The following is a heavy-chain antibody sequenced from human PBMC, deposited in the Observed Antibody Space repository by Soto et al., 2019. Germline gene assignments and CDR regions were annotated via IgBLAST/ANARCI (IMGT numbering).Heavy chain of an antibody. CDR2: MHYNGYT. CDR3: ARRYGGTLDD. J-gene: IGHJ4*02. CDR1: SDSISNYY. Sequence: SETLSLTCTVSSDSISNYYCSGFRQPPGKGLEWIGYMHYNGYTSYNPSLRSRVTISVDTSKNQFSLKLSSVIAADTAVYYCARRYGGTLDDWGQGTLVTVSS. D-gene: IGHD4-17*01. V-gene: IGHV4-59*08.